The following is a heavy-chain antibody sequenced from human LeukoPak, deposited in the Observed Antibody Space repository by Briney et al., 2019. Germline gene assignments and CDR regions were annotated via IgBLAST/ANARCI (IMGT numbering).Heavy chain of an antibody. CDR1: GFNLGDSN. V-gene: IGHV3-30*01. J-gene: IGHJ2*01. CDR2: IAHDGSRV. Sequence: GGSLRLSCAASGFNLGDSNAHWVRQAPGKGLEWVAVIAHDGSRVYDADSVRGRFTISRDNFKNTLYLQMNSLRPEDTAVYYCARGGRSPYYWFFDLWGRGTLVTVSS. CDR3: ARGGRSPYYWFFDL. D-gene: IGHD1-26*01.